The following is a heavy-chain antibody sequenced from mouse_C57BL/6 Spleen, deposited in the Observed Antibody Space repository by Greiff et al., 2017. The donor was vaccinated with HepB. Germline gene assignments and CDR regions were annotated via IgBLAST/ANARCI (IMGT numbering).Heavy chain of an antibody. CDR3: ARLITTVVAKAMDY. V-gene: IGHV1-39*01. D-gene: IGHD1-1*01. CDR2: INPNYGTT. J-gene: IGHJ4*01. CDR1: GYSFTDYN. Sequence: EVQLQQSGPELVKPGASVKISCKASGYSFTDYNMNWVKQSNGKSLEWIGVINPNYGTTSYNQKFKGKATLTVDQSSSTAYMQLNRLTSEDSAVYYCARLITTVVAKAMDYWGQGTSVTVSS.